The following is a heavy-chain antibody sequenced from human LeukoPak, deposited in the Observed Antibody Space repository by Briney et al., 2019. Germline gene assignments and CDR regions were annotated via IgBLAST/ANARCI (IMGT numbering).Heavy chain of an antibody. Sequence: GGSLRLSCAASGFTFSNYALHWVRQAPGKGLEWVAVISYDGSNKYYADSVKGRFTISRDNSKYTLYLQMNSLRPEDTAVYYCARDGYGDYVYPYSDYWGQGTLVTVSS. CDR2: ISYDGSNK. CDR1: GFTFSNYA. V-gene: IGHV3-30-3*01. J-gene: IGHJ4*02. CDR3: ARDGYGDYVYPYSDY. D-gene: IGHD4-17*01.